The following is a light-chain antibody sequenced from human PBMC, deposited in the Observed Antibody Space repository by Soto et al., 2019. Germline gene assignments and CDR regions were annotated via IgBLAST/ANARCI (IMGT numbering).Light chain of an antibody. CDR1: QSVGSN. J-gene: IGKJ4*01. CDR3: QQYNSWPPIT. CDR2: GAF. V-gene: IGKV3-15*01. Sequence: EIVMTQSPATLSVSPGERATLSCRASQSVGSNLAWYQQKPGQAPRLLIHGAFMRATGIPPRFSGSGSGTEFTLTISSLQSEDFAVYYCQQYNSWPPITFGGGTKVE.